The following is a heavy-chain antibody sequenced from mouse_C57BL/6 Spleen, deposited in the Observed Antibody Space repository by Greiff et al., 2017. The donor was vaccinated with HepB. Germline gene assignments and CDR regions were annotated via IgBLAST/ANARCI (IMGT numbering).Heavy chain of an antibody. CDR1: GYSITSGYY. D-gene: IGHD1-1*01. CDR3: ARGYYYGSTGFDY. J-gene: IGHJ2*01. V-gene: IGHV3-6*01. Sequence: EVQLQESGPGLVKPSQSLSLTCSVTGYSITSGYYWNWIRQFPGNKLEWMGYISYDGSNNYNPSLKNRISITRDTSKNQFFLKLNSVTTEDTATYYCARGYYYGSTGFDYWGQGTTLTVSS. CDR2: ISYDGSN.